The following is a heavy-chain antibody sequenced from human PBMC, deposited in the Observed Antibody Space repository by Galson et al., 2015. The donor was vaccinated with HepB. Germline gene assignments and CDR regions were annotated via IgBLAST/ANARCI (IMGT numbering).Heavy chain of an antibody. CDR3: ARGYYDFWSGYYNLNNYFDY. CDR2: IKQDGSEK. Sequence: SLRLSCAASGFTFSSYWMSWVRQAPGKGLEWVANIKQDGSEKYYVDSVKGRFTISRDNAKNSLYLQMNSLRAEDTAVYYCARGYYDFWSGYYNLNNYFDYWGQGTLVTVSS. CDR1: GFTFSSYW. D-gene: IGHD3-3*01. V-gene: IGHV3-7*01. J-gene: IGHJ4*02.